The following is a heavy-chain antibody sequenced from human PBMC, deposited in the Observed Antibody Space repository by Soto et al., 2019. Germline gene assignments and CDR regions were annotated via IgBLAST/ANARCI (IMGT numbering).Heavy chain of an antibody. CDR3: ARGYSSSWYFYHTYYYYGMDV. J-gene: IGHJ6*02. CDR2: ISAYNGNT. CDR1: GYTFTSYG. V-gene: IGHV1-18*04. D-gene: IGHD6-13*01. Sequence: ASVKVSCKASGYTFTSYGISWVRQAPGQGLEWMGWISAYNGNTNCAQKLQGRVTMTTDTSTSTAYMELRSLRSDDTAVYYCARGYSSSWYFYHTYYYYGMDVWGQGTTVTVSS.